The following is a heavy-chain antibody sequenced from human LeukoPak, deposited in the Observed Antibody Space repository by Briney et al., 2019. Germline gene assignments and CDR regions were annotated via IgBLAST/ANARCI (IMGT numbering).Heavy chain of an antibody. Sequence: SETLSLTCTVSGGSISSYYWSWIRQPPGKGLEWIGYIYYSGSTNYNPSLKSRVTISVDTSKNQFSLKLSSVTAADTAVYYCARHHYYDSPYNWFDPWGQGTLVTVSS. J-gene: IGHJ5*02. D-gene: IGHD3-22*01. CDR1: GGSISSYY. V-gene: IGHV4-59*08. CDR3: ARHHYYDSPYNWFDP. CDR2: IYYSGST.